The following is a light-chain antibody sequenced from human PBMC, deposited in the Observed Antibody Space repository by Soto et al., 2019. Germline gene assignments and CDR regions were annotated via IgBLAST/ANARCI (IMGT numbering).Light chain of an antibody. CDR2: DVS. V-gene: IGLV2-11*01. CDR1: SSDVGGYNY. J-gene: IGLJ1*01. CDR3: CSYAGSYGYV. Sequence: QSARTQPRSVSGAAGQAVTISCTGTSSDVGGYNYVSWYQQHPGKAPKLMIYDVSKRPSGVPDRFSGSKSGNTASLTISGLQAEDEADYYCCSYAGSYGYVFGTGTKVTVL.